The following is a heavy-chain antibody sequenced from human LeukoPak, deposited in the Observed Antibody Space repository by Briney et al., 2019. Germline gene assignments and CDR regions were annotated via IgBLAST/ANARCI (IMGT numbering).Heavy chain of an antibody. CDR1: GFTFSSYA. Sequence: PGGSLRLSSAASGFTFSSYAMSWVRQAPGKGLEWVSVISGSGGTTYYADSVKGRFTISRDNSKNTLYLQMNSLRAEDTAVYYCAKSSSNLFRLFDYWGQGTLVTVSS. V-gene: IGHV3-23*01. CDR3: AKSSSNLFRLFDY. CDR2: ISGSGGTT. D-gene: IGHD4-11*01. J-gene: IGHJ4*02.